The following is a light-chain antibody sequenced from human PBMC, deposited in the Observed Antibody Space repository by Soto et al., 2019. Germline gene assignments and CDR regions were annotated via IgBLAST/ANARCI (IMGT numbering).Light chain of an antibody. J-gene: IGKJ4*01. CDR2: DAS. V-gene: IGKV1-5*01. CDR1: QDISGW. CDR3: QQYKNYSPLT. Sequence: DIHMTQSPSTLSASVGDRVTITCRASQDISGWLAWYQQKPGKAPKVLIYDASSLESGVPLRFSGSGSGTEFTLTITSLQPDDFATYYCQQYKNYSPLTFGGGTKVDIK.